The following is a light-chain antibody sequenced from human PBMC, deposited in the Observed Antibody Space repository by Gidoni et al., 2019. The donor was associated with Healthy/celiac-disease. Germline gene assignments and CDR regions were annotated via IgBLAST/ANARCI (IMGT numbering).Light chain of an antibody. J-gene: IGKJ1*01. CDR2: AAS. V-gene: IGKV1-39*01. CDR1: QSISSY. CDR3: QQSYSTPWT. Sequence: IQITQSPSSLSASVGDRVTITCRASQSISSYLNWYQQKPGKAPKLLIYAASSLQSGVPSRFSGSGAGTDFTLTISSLQPEDFATYYCQQSYSTPWTFGQXTKVEIK.